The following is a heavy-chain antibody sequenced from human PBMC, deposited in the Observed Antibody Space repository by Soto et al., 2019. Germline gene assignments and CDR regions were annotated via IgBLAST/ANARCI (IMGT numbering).Heavy chain of an antibody. D-gene: IGHD2-8*01. CDR1: GFTVGSNY. J-gene: IGHJ4*02. CDR2: IYSGGST. V-gene: IGHV3-53*01. Sequence: LRLSCAASGFTVGSNYMSWVRQAPGKGLEWVSVIYSGGSTYYADSVKGRLTISRDNSKNTLYLQMNSLRAEDTAVYYCARERPYCTNGVCYTPGFDYWGQGTLVTVSS. CDR3: ARERPYCTNGVCYTPGFDY.